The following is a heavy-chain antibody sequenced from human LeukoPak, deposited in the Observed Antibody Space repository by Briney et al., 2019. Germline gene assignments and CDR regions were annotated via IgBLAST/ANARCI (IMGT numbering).Heavy chain of an antibody. CDR1: GYTFTNYA. D-gene: IGHD3-10*01. V-gene: IGHV7-4-1*02. CDR2: INTNTGNP. J-gene: IGHJ5*02. Sequence: ASVKVSCKASGYTFTNYAMNWMRQAPGQGLEWMRWINTNTGNPTYAQGFTGRFVFSLDTSVSTAYLQISSLKAEDTAVYYCARGPVVRGVIMDHYNWFDPWGQGTLDTVSS. CDR3: ARGPVVRGVIMDHYNWFDP.